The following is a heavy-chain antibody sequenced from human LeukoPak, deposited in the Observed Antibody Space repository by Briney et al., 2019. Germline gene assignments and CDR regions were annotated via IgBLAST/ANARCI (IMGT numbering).Heavy chain of an antibody. V-gene: IGHV4-30-2*01. CDR3: ARLGAAGNWFDP. CDR2: IYHSGST. J-gene: IGHJ5*02. Sequence: PSETLSLTCTVSGGSISSGGYYWSWIRQPPGKGLEWIGYIYHSGSTYYNPSLKSRVTISVDRSKNQFSLKLSSVTAADTAVYYCARLGAAGNWFDPWGQGTLVTVSS. D-gene: IGHD6-13*01. CDR1: GGSISSGGYY.